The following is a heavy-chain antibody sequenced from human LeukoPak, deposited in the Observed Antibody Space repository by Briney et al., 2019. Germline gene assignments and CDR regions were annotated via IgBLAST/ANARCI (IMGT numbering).Heavy chain of an antibody. CDR1: GGSISSSSCY. CDR3: ARLCIWGSRGYYFDY. D-gene: IGHD7-27*01. V-gene: IGHV4-39*01. Sequence: NPSETLSLTCTVSGGSISSSSCYWGWIRQPPGKGLEWIGSIYYSGSTYYSPSLKSRLTISVDTSKNQFSLKLSSVTAADTALYYCARLCIWGSRGYYFDYWGQGTLVTVSS. CDR2: IYYSGST. J-gene: IGHJ4*02.